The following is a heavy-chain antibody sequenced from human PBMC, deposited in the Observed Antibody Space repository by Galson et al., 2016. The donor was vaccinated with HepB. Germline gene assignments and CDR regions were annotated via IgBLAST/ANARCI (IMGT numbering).Heavy chain of an antibody. CDR2: FDPKDGGK. J-gene: IGHJ3*02. V-gene: IGHV1-24*01. CDR3: ATAVNTAMAPLRADAFDI. CDR1: GYTFTELS. D-gene: IGHD5-18*01. Sequence: SVKVSCKVSGYTFTELSKHWVRQAPGKGLEWMGGFDPKDGGKIYVQKFQGRVTMTEDASTDTAYMELTSLRSDDTAVYYCATAVNTAMAPLRADAFDIWGQWTMVTVSS.